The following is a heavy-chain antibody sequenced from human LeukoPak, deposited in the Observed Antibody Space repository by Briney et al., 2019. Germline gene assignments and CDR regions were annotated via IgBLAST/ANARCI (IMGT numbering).Heavy chain of an antibody. V-gene: IGHV1-2*02. CDR1: GYTFTDYY. D-gene: IGHD2-15*01. J-gene: IGHJ4*02. Sequence: ASVKVSCKSSGYTFTDYYIHWVRQAPGQGLEWMRWINSNSGGTNYAQKFQGRVTITADESTSTAYMELSSLRSEDTAVYYCARVAGSGTMVVAEALGDYFDYWGQGTLVTVSS. CDR2: INSNSGGT. CDR3: ARVAGSGTMVVAEALGDYFDY.